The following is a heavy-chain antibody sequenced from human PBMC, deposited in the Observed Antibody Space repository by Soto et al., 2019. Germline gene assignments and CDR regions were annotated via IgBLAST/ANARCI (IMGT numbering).Heavy chain of an antibody. Sequence: ASVKVSCKASGYTFTSYAMHWVRQAPGQRLEWMGWINADNGNTKYSQKYQGRDTITRDTSASTAYMELSSLRSEDTAVYYCARPYSSGWSLAYFQHWGQGTLVTV. CDR3: ARPYSSGWSLAYFQH. V-gene: IGHV1-3*01. J-gene: IGHJ1*01. CDR2: INADNGNT. D-gene: IGHD6-19*01. CDR1: GYTFTSYA.